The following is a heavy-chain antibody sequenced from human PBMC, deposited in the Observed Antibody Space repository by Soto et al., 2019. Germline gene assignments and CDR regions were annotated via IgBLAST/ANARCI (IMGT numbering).Heavy chain of an antibody. CDR1: GGSFSGYY. CDR3: ARAYGDYPDFDY. D-gene: IGHD4-17*01. V-gene: IGHV4-34*01. Sequence: SETLSLTCAVYGGSFSGYYWSWIRQPPGKGLEWIGEINHSGSTNYNPSLKSRVTISVDTSKNQFSLKLSSVTAADTAVYYCARAYGDYPDFDYWGQGTLVTVSS. CDR2: INHSGST. J-gene: IGHJ4*02.